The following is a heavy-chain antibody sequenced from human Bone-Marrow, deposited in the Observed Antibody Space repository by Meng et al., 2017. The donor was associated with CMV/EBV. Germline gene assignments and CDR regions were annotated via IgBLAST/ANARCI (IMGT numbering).Heavy chain of an antibody. D-gene: IGHD6-13*01. CDR1: GGSISSYY. CDR2: IYYSGST. J-gene: IGHJ6*02. CDR3: ARGSSNSWYYGMDV. V-gene: IGHV4-59*01. Sequence: SETLSLTCSVSGGSISSYYWSWIRQSPGKGLERIGYIYYSGSTNYNPSLKDRVTISVDTSKNQFSLNLTSVTTADTALYYCARGSSNSWYYGMDVWGQGTSVTVSS.